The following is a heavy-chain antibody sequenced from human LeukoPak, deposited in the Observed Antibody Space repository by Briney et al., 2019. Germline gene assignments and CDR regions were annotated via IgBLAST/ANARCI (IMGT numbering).Heavy chain of an antibody. CDR3: ARVPLDWGKGFDY. J-gene: IGHJ4*02. Sequence: GESLKISCKGSGYSFTSSWIGWVRQMPGKGLEWMGIIYPGDSDTSYSPSFQGQVTISADKSISTAYLQWSGLKASDTAMYYCARVPLDWGKGFDYWGQGTLVTVSS. D-gene: IGHD3-9*01. CDR1: GYSFTSSW. CDR2: IYPGDSDT. V-gene: IGHV5-51*01.